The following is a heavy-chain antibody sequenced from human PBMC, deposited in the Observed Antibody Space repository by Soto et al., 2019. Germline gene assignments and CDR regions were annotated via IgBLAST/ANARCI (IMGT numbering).Heavy chain of an antibody. CDR2: TYFTSQWNN. CDR1: GDSVSRSSAV. J-gene: IGHJ5*02. V-gene: IGHV6-1*01. D-gene: IGHD6-19*01. CDR3: ARSVSGTGTEFDP. Sequence: SQTLSLTCAISGDSVSRSSAVWNWMRQSPSRGLEWLGRTYFTSQWNNYYAVSVKSRITINADTSKNQISLQLSSVTPEDTAVYYCARSVSGTGTEFDPWGQGTPVTVSS.